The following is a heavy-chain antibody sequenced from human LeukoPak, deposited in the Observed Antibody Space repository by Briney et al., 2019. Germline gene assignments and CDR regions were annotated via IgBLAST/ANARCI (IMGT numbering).Heavy chain of an antibody. J-gene: IGHJ5*02. CDR3: ARPRTTGDHWFDT. CDR1: RDSISSGYH. D-gene: IGHD4-11*01. Sequence: SETLSLTCAVSRDSISSGYHWCWIRQAPGKGLWCIATIHHSGSTYCNPSLKSRITMSVDTSKTEFSLNLGSVTAADTALYYCARPRTTGDHWFDTWGQGTLVTVSS. V-gene: IGHV4-38-2*01. CDR2: IHHSGST.